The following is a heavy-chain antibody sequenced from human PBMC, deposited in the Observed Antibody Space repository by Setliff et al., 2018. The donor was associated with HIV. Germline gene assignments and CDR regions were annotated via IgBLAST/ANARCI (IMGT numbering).Heavy chain of an antibody. J-gene: IGHJ3*02. CDR3: VRTAPPRIAAPYNDPFDI. Sequence: SETLSLTCAVSGGSFDVYSWSWIRQSPGKGLEWIGEIDQSGNTKYNPSLKSRVPISVDTSKSQFTLNLAAVSAADMAVYYCVRTAPPRIAAPYNDPFDIWGQGTMVTVSS. CDR1: GGSFDVYS. D-gene: IGHD6-13*01. CDR2: IDQSGNT. V-gene: IGHV4-34*01.